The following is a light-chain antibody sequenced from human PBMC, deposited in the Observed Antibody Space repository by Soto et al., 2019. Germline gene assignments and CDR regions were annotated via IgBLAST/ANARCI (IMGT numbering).Light chain of an antibody. CDR3: HQYGSSPWA. CDR2: VAS. J-gene: IGKJ1*01. Sequence: EIVLTQSPGSLALSPGDRATLSCRASQSVTSNYLAWYQQKPGQAPRLLIYVASNRATGIPDRFSGSGSGTDFTLTINRLEPEDFAVYYCHQYGSSPWAFGQGTKV. V-gene: IGKV3-20*01. CDR1: QSVTSNY.